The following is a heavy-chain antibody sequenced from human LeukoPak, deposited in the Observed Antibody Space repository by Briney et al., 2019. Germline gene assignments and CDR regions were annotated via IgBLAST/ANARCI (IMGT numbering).Heavy chain of an antibody. CDR2: ISYDGSNK. V-gene: IGHV3-30*18. CDR1: GVTFSSYG. CDR3: AKAFAIAAGINGYYYMDV. Sequence: RGSLRLSCAASGVTFSSYGMHWVRQAPGKGLEWVAVISYDGSNKYYANSVKGGFTISRDNSKNTLYLQMNSLRAEDTAVYYCAKAFAIAAGINGYYYMDVWGKGTTVTVSS. J-gene: IGHJ6*03. D-gene: IGHD6-13*01.